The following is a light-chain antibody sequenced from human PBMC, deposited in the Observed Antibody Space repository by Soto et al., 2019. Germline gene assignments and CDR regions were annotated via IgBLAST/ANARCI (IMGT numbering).Light chain of an antibody. CDR3: QQRYSLIT. CDR1: QSIDNF. Sequence: DIVLRQSPATLSMSPGEGATLSCRASQSIDNFLAWYQHKPGQPPRLLIYDDSKRATGVPARFSGRGSGTHFTLTISSLEPEDFAVYYCQQRYSLITFGPGTKVDL. J-gene: IGKJ3*01. CDR2: DDS. V-gene: IGKV3-11*01.